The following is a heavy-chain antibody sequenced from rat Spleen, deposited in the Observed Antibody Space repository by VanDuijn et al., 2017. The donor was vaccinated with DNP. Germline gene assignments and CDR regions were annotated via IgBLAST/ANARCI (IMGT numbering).Heavy chain of an antibody. J-gene: IGHJ4*01. D-gene: IGHD1-11*01. Sequence: EVRLQESGPGLVKPSQSLSLTCSVTGYSITSNYWAWIRKFPGNKMEWMGYINYSGTTAYNPSLRSRISITRDTSKNQFFLQVNSVTTEDTGTYYCARLSTTEGMVDAWGQGASVTVSS. V-gene: IGHV3-1*01. CDR2: INYSGTT. CDR3: ARLSTTEGMVDA. CDR1: GYSITSNY.